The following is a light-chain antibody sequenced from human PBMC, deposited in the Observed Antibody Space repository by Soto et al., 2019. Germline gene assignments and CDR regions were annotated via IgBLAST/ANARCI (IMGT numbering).Light chain of an antibody. CDR1: NIGSKS. V-gene: IGLV3-21*04. CDR2: YDS. J-gene: IGLJ2*01. Sequence: SYELTQPPSVSVAPGKTARITCGGNNIGSKSVHWYKQKPGQAPVLVIDYDSDRPSGIPERFSGSNSGNTATLTISRVEAVDEADYYCPVWDSSSDHVVFGGGTTLNVL. CDR3: PVWDSSSDHVV.